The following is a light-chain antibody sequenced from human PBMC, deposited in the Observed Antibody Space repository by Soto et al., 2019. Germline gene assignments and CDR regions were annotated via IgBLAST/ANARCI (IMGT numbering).Light chain of an antibody. CDR3: QQYNSYSLST. CDR1: QSIGDW. V-gene: IGKV1-5*01. Sequence: DIQMTQSPSTLSASVGDRVTITCRDSQSIGDWLAWYQQRPGKAPSLLIYDASVSASGIPTRFSGSGSGTECTLTITGLQPDDFATYYCQQYNSYSLSTFGQGTKVEI. J-gene: IGKJ2*01. CDR2: DAS.